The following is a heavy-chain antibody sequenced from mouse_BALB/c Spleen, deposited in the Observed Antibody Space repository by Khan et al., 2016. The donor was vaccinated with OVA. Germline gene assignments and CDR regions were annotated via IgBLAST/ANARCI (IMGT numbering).Heavy chain of an antibody. V-gene: IGHV1-9*01. CDR1: GYTFSSYW. Sequence: QVQLQQSGAEVMKPGASVKISCKATGYTFSSYWIEWVKQRPGHGLEWIGEILPGSGSTNYNEKFKGKATFTADTSSITAYMQRSNLTSEDSAVYYCARTTYYFDYWGQGTTLTVSS. J-gene: IGHJ2*01. CDR3: ARTTYYFDY. CDR2: ILPGSGST.